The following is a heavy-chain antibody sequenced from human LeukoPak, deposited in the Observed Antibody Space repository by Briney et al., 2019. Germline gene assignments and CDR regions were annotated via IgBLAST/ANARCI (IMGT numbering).Heavy chain of an antibody. Sequence: SETLSLTYTVPGDSISSYYWSWIRQSPGKGLEWIGYIYTSGIANYNPSLKSRVTISADTSNNQLSLKLSSVTAADTAVYYCARPYRSGWYGAFDIWGQGTMVTVSS. D-gene: IGHD6-19*01. CDR1: GDSISSYY. CDR3: ARPYRSGWYGAFDI. CDR2: IYTSGIA. J-gene: IGHJ3*02. V-gene: IGHV4-4*09.